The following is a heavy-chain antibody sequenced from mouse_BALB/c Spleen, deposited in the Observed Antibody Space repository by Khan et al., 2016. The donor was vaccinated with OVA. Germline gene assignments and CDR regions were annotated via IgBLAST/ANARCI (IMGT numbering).Heavy chain of an antibody. CDR2: INPRSDYT. J-gene: IGHJ4*01. V-gene: IGHV1-4*01. D-gene: IGHD2-14*01. CDR3: SRRTTEYALDY. CDR1: GYTFTSHT. Sequence: QVQLQQSGAELARPGASVKMSCKASGYTFTSHTMHWVKQRPGQGLEWIGYINPRSDYTQYNQKFNDKATLTADISSSTPYMQLSSLTSEDSAVYYCSRRTTEYALDYWGQGTSVTVSS.